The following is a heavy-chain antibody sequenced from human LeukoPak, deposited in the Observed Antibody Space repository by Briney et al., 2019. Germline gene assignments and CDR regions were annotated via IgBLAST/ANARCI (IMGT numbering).Heavy chain of an antibody. CDR2: ITHSGST. CDR3: ARLNPGVRLVEWSRLNY. V-gene: IGHV4-34*01. CDR1: GESFSDYY. J-gene: IGHJ4*02. Sequence: SETLSLTCAFYGESFSDYYWSWIRQPPGKGREWRGEITHSGSTNYNPSLKGRVTISVDTSKNPFSLTLSSVPAADTAVYYCARLNPGVRLVEWSRLNYWGQGTLVTVSS. D-gene: IGHD3-3*01.